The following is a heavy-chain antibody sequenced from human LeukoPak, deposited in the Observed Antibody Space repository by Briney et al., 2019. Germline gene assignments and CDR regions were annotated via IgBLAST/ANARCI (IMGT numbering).Heavy chain of an antibody. CDR1: GGSISSYY. CDR3: ARGSTRADDY. Sequence: PSETLSLTCTVSGGSISSYYWSWIRQPPGKGLEWIGYVHHDGTTNQNPSLKSRVAISMDTSRNQMSLKLYSMTAADTAMYYCARGSTRADDYWGQGILVTVS. CDR2: VHHDGTT. D-gene: IGHD2/OR15-2a*01. V-gene: IGHV4-59*01. J-gene: IGHJ4*02.